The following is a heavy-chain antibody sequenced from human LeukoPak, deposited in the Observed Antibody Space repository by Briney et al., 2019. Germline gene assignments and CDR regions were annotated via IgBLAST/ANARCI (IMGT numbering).Heavy chain of an antibody. CDR1: GFTFDDYA. D-gene: IGHD6-19*01. CDR3: AKNLGQWLVHGGDY. CDR2: ISWNSGSI. Sequence: GGSLRLSCAASGFTFDDYAMHWVRQAPGKGLEWVSGISWNSGSIGYADSVKGRFTISRDNAKNSLYLQMNSLRAEDTAVYYCAKNLGQWLVHGGDYWGQGTLVTVS. V-gene: IGHV3-9*01. J-gene: IGHJ4*02.